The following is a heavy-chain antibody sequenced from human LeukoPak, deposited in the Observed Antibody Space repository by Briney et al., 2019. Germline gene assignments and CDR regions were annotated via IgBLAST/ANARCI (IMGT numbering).Heavy chain of an antibody. J-gene: IGHJ4*02. Sequence: GGSLRLSCAASGFTFSSYWMSWVRQAPGKGLEWVGNIKQDGSEKYYVDSLKGRFTISRNNAKNSLYLQMNSLRAEDTAVYYCARVLGYCSSTSCYHFDYWGQGTLVTVSS. CDR1: GFTFSSYW. CDR2: IKQDGSEK. CDR3: ARVLGYCSSTSCYHFDY. D-gene: IGHD2-2*01. V-gene: IGHV3-7*03.